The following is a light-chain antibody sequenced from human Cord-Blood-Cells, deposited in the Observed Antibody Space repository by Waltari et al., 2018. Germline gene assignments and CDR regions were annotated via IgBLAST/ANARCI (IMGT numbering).Light chain of an antibody. J-gene: IGKJ4*01. CDR2: DAS. CDR3: QQRSNWPPLT. Sequence: EIVLTQSPAPLSLSPGERSTLSCRSSQSVSSYLAWNHPKPGQAPRLRIYDASNRATGIPARFSGSGSGTDFTLTISSLEPEDCAVYYCQQRSNWPPLTFGGGTKVEIK. CDR1: QSVSSY. V-gene: IGKV3-11*01.